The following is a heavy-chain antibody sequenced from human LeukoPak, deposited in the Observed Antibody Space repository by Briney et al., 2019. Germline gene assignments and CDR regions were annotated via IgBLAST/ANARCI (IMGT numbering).Heavy chain of an antibody. CDR2: IYYSGNT. D-gene: IGHD4-11*01. V-gene: IGHV4-39*01. CDR3: ARHLGNYLDWFDP. J-gene: IGHJ5*02. CDR1: GGSISSSSYY. Sequence: SETLSLTCTVSGGSISSSSYYWGWIRQPPGKGLEWIGTIYYSGNTYYNPSLKSRVTMSVDMSKNQFSLMLSSATAADTAVYYCARHLGNYLDWFDPWGQGTLVTVSS.